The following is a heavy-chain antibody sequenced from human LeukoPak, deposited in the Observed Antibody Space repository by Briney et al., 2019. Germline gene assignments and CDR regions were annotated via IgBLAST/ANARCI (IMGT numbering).Heavy chain of an antibody. Sequence: ASVKASCKASGYTFTSYGISWVRQAPGQGLEWMGWISAYNGNTNYAQKLQGRVTMTTDTSTSTAYMELRSLRSDDTAVYYCVRMTVRGVISPWGQGTRVTVSS. D-gene: IGHD3-10*01. CDR1: GYTFTSYG. CDR3: VRMTVRGVISP. J-gene: IGHJ5*02. V-gene: IGHV1-18*01. CDR2: ISAYNGNT.